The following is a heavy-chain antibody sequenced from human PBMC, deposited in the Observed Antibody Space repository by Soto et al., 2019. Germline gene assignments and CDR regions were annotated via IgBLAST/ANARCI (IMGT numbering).Heavy chain of an antibody. CDR3: ARAHLPGIAAAGTLDV. CDR1: GGSISSYY. J-gene: IGHJ6*02. Sequence: PSLTCTVSGGSISSYYWSWIRQPPGKGLEWIGYIYYSGSTNYNPSLKSRVTISVDTSKNQFSLKLSSVTAADTAVYYCARAHLPGIAAAGTLDVWGQGTTVTVSS. V-gene: IGHV4-59*01. D-gene: IGHD6-13*01. CDR2: IYYSGST.